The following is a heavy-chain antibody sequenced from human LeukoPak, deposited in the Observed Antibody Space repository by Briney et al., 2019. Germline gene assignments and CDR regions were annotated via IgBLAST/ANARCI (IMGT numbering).Heavy chain of an antibody. CDR2: MSHSESP. CDR1: GASINRSSYS. Sequence: KTSEPLSLTCTVSGASINRSSYSWAWIRQPPGKGLEWIGSMSHSESPYYNPSLRSRVTISVDTSKNQLSLRLTSVTAADRAVYYCARQPPYSSTFDIWGQGTMVTVSS. V-gene: IGHV4-39*01. CDR3: ARQPPYSSTFDI. D-gene: IGHD2-21*01. J-gene: IGHJ3*02.